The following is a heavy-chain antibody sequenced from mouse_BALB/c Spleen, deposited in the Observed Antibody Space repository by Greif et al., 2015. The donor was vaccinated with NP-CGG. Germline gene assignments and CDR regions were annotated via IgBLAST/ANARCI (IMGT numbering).Heavy chain of an antibody. CDR1: GFSLTSYG. J-gene: IGHJ4*01. V-gene: IGHV2-9*02. CDR2: IWAGGST. Sequence: QVQLKESGPGLVAPSQSLSITCAVSGFSLTSYGVHWVRQPPGKGLEWLGVIWAGGSTSYSSALMSRLSISKDNSKSQVFLKTNSLQTDDTAMYYCAREDGNYVGAMDYWGQGTSVTVSS. CDR3: AREDGNYVGAMDY. D-gene: IGHD2-1*01.